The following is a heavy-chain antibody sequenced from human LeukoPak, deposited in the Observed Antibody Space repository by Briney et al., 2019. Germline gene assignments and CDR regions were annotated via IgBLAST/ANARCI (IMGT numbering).Heavy chain of an antibody. V-gene: IGHV3-9*01. D-gene: IGHD3-3*01. CDR2: ISWNSGSI. CDR1: GFTFDDYA. J-gene: IGHJ2*01. Sequence: GRSLRPSCAASGFTFDDYAMHWVRQAPGKGLEWVSGISWNSGSIGYADSVKGRFTISRNNAKNSLYLQMNSLRAEDTAVYYCAKDMVGWLTTTFDLWGRGTLVTVSS. CDR3: AKDMVGWLTTTFDL.